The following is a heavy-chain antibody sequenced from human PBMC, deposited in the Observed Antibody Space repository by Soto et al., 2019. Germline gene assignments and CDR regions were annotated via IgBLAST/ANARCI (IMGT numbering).Heavy chain of an antibody. J-gene: IGHJ2*01. CDR3: ARESHDLLIGPPWVWYFDL. Sequence: QVQLQQWGAGPLRPLETLSLTCGVSGGSFSGYYWAWIRQSPGKGLEWIGEINDRGSINYNPSLKSRVSISVDTSKNHYFLNLRSVTAADTAVYYCARESHDLLIGPPWVWYFDLWGRGTLVTV. D-gene: IGHD3-9*01. V-gene: IGHV4-34*01. CDR1: GGSFSGYY. CDR2: INDRGSI.